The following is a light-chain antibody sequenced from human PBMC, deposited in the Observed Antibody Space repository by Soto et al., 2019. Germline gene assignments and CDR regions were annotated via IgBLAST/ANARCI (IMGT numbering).Light chain of an antibody. J-gene: IGLJ1*01. CDR1: SSDVGGYNY. V-gene: IGLV2-11*01. CDR3: SSYAGNYVYV. CDR2: DVS. Sequence: QSVLTXPRSVSGSPGQSVTIPCTGTSSDVGGYNYVSWYQRHAGKGPKLIIYDVSERPSGVPDRFSASKSGNTASLTISGLQAEDEADYYCSSYAGNYVYVFGSGTKVTVL.